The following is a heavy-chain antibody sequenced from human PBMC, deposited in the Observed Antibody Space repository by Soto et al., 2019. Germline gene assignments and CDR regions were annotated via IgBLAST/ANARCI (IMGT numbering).Heavy chain of an antibody. CDR2: ISHSGTT. D-gene: IGHD3-22*01. CDR1: GGSISSGYYS. Sequence: SETLSLTCVVSGGSISSGYYSWNWIRQPAGKGLEWIGYISHSGTTYYNPSLKTRVTISVDRSKNQFSLRLSSVTAADTAVYYCARTEKSGFTHAFDIWGQGTMVTVSS. V-gene: IGHV4-30-2*01. CDR3: ARTEKSGFTHAFDI. J-gene: IGHJ3*02.